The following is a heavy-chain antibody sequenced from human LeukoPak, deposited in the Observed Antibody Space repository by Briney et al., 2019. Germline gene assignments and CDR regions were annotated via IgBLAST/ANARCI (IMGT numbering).Heavy chain of an antibody. D-gene: IGHD3-3*01. CDR1: GGSISRSSYF. CDR2: VYYTGGT. J-gene: IGHJ4*02. CDR3: ARQQRDALFGVVMGFGFDY. V-gene: IGHV4-39*07. Sequence: SETLSLTCTVSGGSISRSSYFWGWIRQPPGKGLEWIGNVYYTGGTYFNPSLKSRVTISVDTSKNQFSLNLNSVTAADTAVYYCARQQRDALFGVVMGFGFDYWGQGILVTVSS.